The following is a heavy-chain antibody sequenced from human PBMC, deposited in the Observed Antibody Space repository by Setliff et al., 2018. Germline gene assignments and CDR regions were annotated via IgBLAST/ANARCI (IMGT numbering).Heavy chain of an antibody. CDR3: ARLPNYVWGSPVDY. CDR1: GASITNINYY. J-gene: IGHJ4*02. CDR2: IFYSGRT. D-gene: IGHD3-16*01. Sequence: SATLSLTCTVSGASITNINYYWGLIRQPPGKGLEWIGSIFYSGRTFYNPSLKSRVTISVDTSKNQFSLTLSSVTAADTAVYYCARLPNYVWGSPVDYWGQGTLVTVSS. V-gene: IGHV4-39*01.